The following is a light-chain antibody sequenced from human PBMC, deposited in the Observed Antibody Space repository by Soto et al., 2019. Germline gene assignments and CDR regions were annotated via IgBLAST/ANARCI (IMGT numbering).Light chain of an antibody. CDR2: GAS. J-gene: IGKJ3*01. CDR3: DQYGSSPRT. V-gene: IGKV3-20*01. Sequence: EIVLTQSPGTLSLSPGERATLSCRASQSVSSSYLAWYQQKPGQAPRLRSYGASSTATGITDRFSGSGSGTDFTLTISRLEPEDFAVYYCDQYGSSPRTVGPGTKVDIK. CDR1: QSVSSSY.